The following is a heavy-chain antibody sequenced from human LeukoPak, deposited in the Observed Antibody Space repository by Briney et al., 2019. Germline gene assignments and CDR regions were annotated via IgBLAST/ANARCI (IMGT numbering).Heavy chain of an antibody. Sequence: SETLSLTCTVSGGSNSSYYWNWIQQSPGKALEWIGCIHKTESSTYSPSLKGRLTISLDTSKNQFSLNLNSVTAADTAFYYCVRVDSMGPYNWFDPWGQGTLVTVSS. CDR2: IHKTESS. CDR1: GGSNSSYY. CDR3: VRVDSMGPYNWFDP. J-gene: IGHJ5*02. V-gene: IGHV4-59*12. D-gene: IGHD3-22*01.